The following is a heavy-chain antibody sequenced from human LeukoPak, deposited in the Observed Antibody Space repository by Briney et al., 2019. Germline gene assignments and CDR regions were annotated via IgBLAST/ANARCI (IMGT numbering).Heavy chain of an antibody. CDR1: GGTFSSYA. D-gene: IGHD3-22*01. J-gene: IGHJ4*02. Sequence: SVKVSCKASGGTFSSYAISWVRQAPGQGLEWMGRIIPIFGTANYAQKFQGRVTITTDESTSTAYMELRSLRPEDTAVYYCARDHYYYDSSGYDYWGQGTLVTVSS. CDR3: ARDHYYYDSSGYDY. V-gene: IGHV1-69*05. CDR2: IIPIFGTA.